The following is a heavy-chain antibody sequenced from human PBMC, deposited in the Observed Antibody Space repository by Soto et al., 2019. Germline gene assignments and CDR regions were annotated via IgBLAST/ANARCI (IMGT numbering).Heavy chain of an antibody. CDR3: ARGKSYYGSGKGIYDYYSLDV. D-gene: IGHD3-10*01. J-gene: IGHJ6*02. CDR1: GVTFSSYA. V-gene: IGHV1-69*10. CDR2: VIPVFGLA. Sequence: SVKVSCKSSGVTFSSYAISWVRQAPGQGLEWMGGVIPVFGLATYAQKVQGRVTITADKSTNTAYMEVSSLRSEDTAVYYCARGKSYYGSGKGIYDYYSLDVWGQGTTVTVSS.